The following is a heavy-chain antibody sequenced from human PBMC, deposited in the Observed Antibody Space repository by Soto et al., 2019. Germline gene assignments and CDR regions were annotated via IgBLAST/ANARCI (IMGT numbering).Heavy chain of an antibody. J-gene: IGHJ4*02. CDR3: ARDRVGSGSYYIEYYFDY. V-gene: IGHV1-69*01. CDR2: IIPIFGTA. D-gene: IGHD3-10*01. Sequence: QVQLVQSGAEVKKPGSSVKVSCKASGGTFSSYAISWVRQAPGQGLEWMGGIIPIFGTANYAQKFQGRVTITADESTSTAYMALSSLRSEDTAVYYCARDRVGSGSYYIEYYFDYWGQGTLVTVSS. CDR1: GGTFSSYA.